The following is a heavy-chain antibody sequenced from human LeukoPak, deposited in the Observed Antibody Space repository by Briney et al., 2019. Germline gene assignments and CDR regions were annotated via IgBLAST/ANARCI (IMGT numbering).Heavy chain of an antibody. J-gene: IGHJ3*01. V-gene: IGHV3-15*07. CDR2: IKSETSGGTT. D-gene: IGHD4/OR15-4a*01. CDR3: TTGNYGGFEF. CDR1: GFTFGNDW. Sequence: PGGSLRLSCAASGFTFGNDWMNWVRQAPGKGLEWVGRIKSETSGGTTEYAAPVKGRFIVSRDDSKNTLFLQMNSLKIEDTAVYYCTTGNYGGFEFWGQGTMVTVSS.